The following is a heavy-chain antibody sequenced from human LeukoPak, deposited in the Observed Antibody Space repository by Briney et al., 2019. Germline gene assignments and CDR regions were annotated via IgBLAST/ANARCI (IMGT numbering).Heavy chain of an antibody. CDR1: GFTLSSYA. CDR2: ISDSGNT. CDR3: ARDLAWGAFDY. Sequence: GGSLRLSCAASGFTLSSYAMSWVRQAPGKGLEWVSAISDSGNTYHADSVKGRFTISRDDSKNTLSLQMNSMRVEDTAVYYCARDLAWGAFDYWGQGTLVTVSP. V-gene: IGHV3-23*01. J-gene: IGHJ4*02. D-gene: IGHD7-27*01.